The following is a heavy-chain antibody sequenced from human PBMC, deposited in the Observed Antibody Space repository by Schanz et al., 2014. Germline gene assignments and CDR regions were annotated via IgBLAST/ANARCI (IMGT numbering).Heavy chain of an antibody. Sequence: QVQLEESGGGVVQPGGSLRLSCVASGFSFSGFAVHWVRQAPGKGLEWVSIVSHDGFTKHYAESERGRFTLSRDNSKNTVYLQMNSLRAEYTALYFCATDYSGGGCHIWGQGTMVTVSS. V-gene: IGHV3-30*04. CDR2: VSHDGFTK. J-gene: IGHJ3*02. CDR3: ATDYSGGGCHI. D-gene: IGHD6-19*01. CDR1: GFSFSGFA.